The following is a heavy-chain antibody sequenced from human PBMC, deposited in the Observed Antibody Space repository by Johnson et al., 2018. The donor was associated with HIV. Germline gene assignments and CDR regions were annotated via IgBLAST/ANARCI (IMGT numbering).Heavy chain of an antibody. CDR1: GFTFSSYA. CDR3: AREMTHDDAFDI. D-gene: IGHD2-21*02. V-gene: IGHV3-33*08. CDR2: IRYDGRNT. J-gene: IGHJ3*02. Sequence: QVQLVESGGGVVQPGRSLRLSCAASGFTFSSYAMHRVRQAPGKGLEWAAFIRYDGRNTYYADSVKGRFTISRDNSKNTLYLRMNSLRAGDTAVYYCAREMTHDDAFDIWGQGTMVTVSS.